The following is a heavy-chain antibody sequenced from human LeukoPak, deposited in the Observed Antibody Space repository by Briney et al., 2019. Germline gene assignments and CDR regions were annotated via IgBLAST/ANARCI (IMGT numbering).Heavy chain of an antibody. CDR2: IYYSGST. CDR1: GGSISSSSYY. J-gene: IGHJ4*02. V-gene: IGHV4-39*01. Sequence: SETLSLTCTVSGGSISSSSYYWGWIRQPPGKGLEWIGSIYYSGSTYYNPSLKSRVTISVDTSKNQFSLKLSSVTAADTAVYYCARQTGFWSFFDYWGQGTLVTVSS. CDR3: ARQTGFWSFFDY. D-gene: IGHD2-8*02.